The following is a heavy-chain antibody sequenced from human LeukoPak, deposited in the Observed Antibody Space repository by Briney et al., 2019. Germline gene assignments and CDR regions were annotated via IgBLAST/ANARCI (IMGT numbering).Heavy chain of an antibody. CDR3: ARDFSSTPYNWFDP. J-gene: IGHJ5*02. CDR1: VYTFTIYY. Sequence: VASVKLSCKASVYTFTIYYMHWVRQPPGQGLEWLGIINPSGGRTSYAQKFQGRVSMTRDPSTSTVYMELSSLRSEDTAVYYCARDFSSTPYNWFDPWGQGTLVTVSS. V-gene: IGHV1-46*01. D-gene: IGHD2-15*01. CDR2: INPSGGRT.